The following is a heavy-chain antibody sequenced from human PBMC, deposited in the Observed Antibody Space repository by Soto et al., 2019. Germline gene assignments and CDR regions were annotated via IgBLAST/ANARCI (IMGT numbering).Heavy chain of an antibody. V-gene: IGHV1-2*02. CDR3: ARMADYDFWSGYYPDYGMDV. Sequence: ASVKVSCKASGYTFTGYHMHWVRQAPGQGLEWMGWINPNSGGTNYAQKFQGRVTMTRNTSISTAYMELSSLRSEDTAVYYCARMADYDFWSGYYPDYGMDVWGQGTTVTVSS. CDR2: INPNSGGT. J-gene: IGHJ6*02. CDR1: GYTFTGYH. D-gene: IGHD3-3*01.